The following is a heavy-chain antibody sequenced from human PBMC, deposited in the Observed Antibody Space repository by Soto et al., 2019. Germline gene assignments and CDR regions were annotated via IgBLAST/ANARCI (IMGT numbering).Heavy chain of an antibody. CDR1: GFTFSGYR. Sequence: GGSLRLSCVASGFTFSGYRMNWVRQAPGKGLEWVAYIATSSGTIYYADSVKGRFTISRDNAKNTLYLQMNSLRAEDTAVYYCAKGGAQLLHYNWFDPWGQGTLVTVSS. J-gene: IGHJ5*02. CDR3: AKGGAQLLHYNWFDP. D-gene: IGHD2-2*01. V-gene: IGHV3-48*01. CDR2: IATSSGTI.